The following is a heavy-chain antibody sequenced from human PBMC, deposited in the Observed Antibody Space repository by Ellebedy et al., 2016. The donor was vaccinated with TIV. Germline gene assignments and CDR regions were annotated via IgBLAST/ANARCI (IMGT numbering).Heavy chain of an antibody. D-gene: IGHD6-19*01. J-gene: IGHJ4*02. Sequence: GESLKISXAASGFTFSTYAMSWVRQAPGKGLEWVSTISGGGGGTYYADSVKGRFTISRDNSKNTLYLQMNSLRAEDTAVYYCAKEAVAVIGDYWGQGTLVTVSS. CDR3: AKEAVAVIGDY. V-gene: IGHV3-23*01. CDR2: ISGGGGGT. CDR1: GFTFSTYA.